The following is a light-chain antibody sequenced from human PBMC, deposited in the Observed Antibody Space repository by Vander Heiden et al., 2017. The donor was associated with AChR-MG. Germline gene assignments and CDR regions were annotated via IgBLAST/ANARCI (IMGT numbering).Light chain of an antibody. V-gene: IGKV1-5*03. CDR1: QSISSW. Sequence: DIQMTQSPSTLSASVGDRVIITCRASQSISSWLAWYLQKPGKAPKLLVYKAYSLESGVPSRFSGSGSGTEFTLTISSLQPEDFATYYCQQYNSYSPWTFGQGTKVEIK. CDR2: KAY. J-gene: IGKJ1*01. CDR3: QQYNSYSPWT.